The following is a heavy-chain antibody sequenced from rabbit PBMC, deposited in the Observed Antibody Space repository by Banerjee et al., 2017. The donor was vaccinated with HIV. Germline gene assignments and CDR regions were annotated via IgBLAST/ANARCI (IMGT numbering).Heavy chain of an antibody. CDR3: ARDFNL. CDR2: IKTGSGVT. J-gene: IGHJ4*01. Sequence: QEKLVESGGGLVQPGGSLKLSCKASGLDFSSYGVSWVRQAPGKGLEWIAYIKTGSGVTYYASWVKGRFPISSHNAQNTLYLQLNSLTAADTATYFCARDFNLWGQGTLVTVS. V-gene: IGHV1S47*01. CDR1: GLDFSSYG.